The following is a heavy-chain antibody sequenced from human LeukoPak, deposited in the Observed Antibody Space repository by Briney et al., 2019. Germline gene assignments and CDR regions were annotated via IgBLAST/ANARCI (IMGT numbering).Heavy chain of an antibody. V-gene: IGHV1-69*04. CDR2: IIPILGIA. Sequence: SVKVSCKASGGTFSSYAISWVRQALGQGLEWMGRIIPILGIANYAQKFQGRVTITADKSTSTAYMELRSLRSDDTAVYYCARASGWMDYWGQGTLVTVSS. CDR1: GGTFSSYA. J-gene: IGHJ4*02. D-gene: IGHD6-19*01. CDR3: ARASGWMDY.